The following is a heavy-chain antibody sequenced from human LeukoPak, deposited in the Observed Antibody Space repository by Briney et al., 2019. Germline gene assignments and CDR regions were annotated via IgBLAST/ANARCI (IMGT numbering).Heavy chain of an antibody. V-gene: IGHV3-33*06. D-gene: IGHD3-3*01. CDR1: GFTFSSYG. Sequence: GGSLRLSCAASGFTFSSYGMHWVRQAPGKGLEWVAVIWYGGSDKYYADSVEGRFTISRDNSKNTLYLQMNSLRAEDTAVYYWAKDPDPPYYDFWSGYSPGNAFDIWGQGTMVTVSS. CDR3: AKDPDPPYYDFWSGYSPGNAFDI. CDR2: IWYGGSDK. J-gene: IGHJ3*02.